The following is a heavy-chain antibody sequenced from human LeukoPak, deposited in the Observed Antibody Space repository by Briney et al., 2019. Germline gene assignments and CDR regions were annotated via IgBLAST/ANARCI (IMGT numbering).Heavy chain of an antibody. CDR3: ARHANKFWSGYYHSLYYFDY. J-gene: IGHJ4*02. D-gene: IGHD3-3*01. V-gene: IGHV4-39*01. Sequence: SETPSLTCTVSGGSISSSDYYWGWIRQPRGKGLEWIGKIYYSGSTYYNPSLKSRVTISVDTSKNQFSLKLSSVTAADTAVYYCARHANKFWSGYYHSLYYFDYWGQGTLVTVSS. CDR1: GGSISSSDYY. CDR2: IYYSGST.